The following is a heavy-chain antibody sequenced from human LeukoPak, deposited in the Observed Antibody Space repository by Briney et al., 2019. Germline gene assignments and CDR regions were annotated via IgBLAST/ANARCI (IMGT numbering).Heavy chain of an antibody. Sequence: SETLSLTCAVYGGSFSGYYWSWIRQPPGKGLEWIGEINHSGSTNYNPSLKSRVTISVDTSKNQFSLKLSSVTAADTAVYYCARGPNYGGNSKDFDYWGQGTLVAVSS. CDR2: INHSGST. CDR1: GGSFSGYY. V-gene: IGHV4-34*01. CDR3: ARGPNYGGNSKDFDY. D-gene: IGHD4-23*01. J-gene: IGHJ4*02.